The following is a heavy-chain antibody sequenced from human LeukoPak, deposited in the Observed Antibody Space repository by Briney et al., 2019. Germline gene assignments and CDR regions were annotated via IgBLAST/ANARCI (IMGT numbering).Heavy chain of an antibody. CDR3: ARAPYSSGWYHTRRYFDY. Sequence: GASVKVSCKASGYTFTSYAMHWVRQAPGQRLEWMGWINAGNGNTKYSQKLQGRVTMTTDTSTSTAYMELRSLRSDDTAVYYCARAPYSSGWYHTRRYFDYWGQGTLVTVSS. CDR1: GYTFTSYA. V-gene: IGHV1-3*01. J-gene: IGHJ4*02. CDR2: INAGNGNT. D-gene: IGHD6-19*01.